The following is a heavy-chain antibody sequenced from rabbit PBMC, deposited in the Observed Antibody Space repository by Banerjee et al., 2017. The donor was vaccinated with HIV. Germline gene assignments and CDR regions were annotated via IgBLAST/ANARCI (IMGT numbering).Heavy chain of an antibody. CDR2: IITDDSA. Sequence: QEQLEESGGDLVKPEGSLTLSCKASGFTFSSYVITWVRQAPGKGLEWIGWIITDDSAYYASWVNGRFTISSDNAQKTVFLQMTSLTASDTATYFCARDLAGITGWNFGLWGPGTLVTVS. V-gene: IGHV1S47*01. CDR1: GFTFSSYV. D-gene: IGHD4-1*01. J-gene: IGHJ4*01. CDR3: ARDLAGITGWNFGL.